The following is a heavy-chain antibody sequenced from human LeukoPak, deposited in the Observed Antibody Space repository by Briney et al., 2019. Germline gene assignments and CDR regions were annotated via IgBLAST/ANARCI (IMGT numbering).Heavy chain of an antibody. CDR1: GYTFTSYG. D-gene: IGHD6-19*01. CDR3: ARDGSGWYGGMKNWFDP. J-gene: IGHJ5*02. CDR2: ISAYNGNT. Sequence: ASVNVSCKASGYTFTSYGISWVRQAPGQGLEWMGWISAYNGNTNYAQKLQGRVTMTTDTSTSTAYMELRSLRSDDTAVYYCARDGSGWYGGMKNWFDPWGQGTLVTVSS. V-gene: IGHV1-18*01.